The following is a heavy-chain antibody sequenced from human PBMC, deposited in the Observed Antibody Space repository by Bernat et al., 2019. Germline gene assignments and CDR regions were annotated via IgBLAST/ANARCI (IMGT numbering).Heavy chain of an antibody. D-gene: IGHD2-2*01. Sequence: QVQLQESGPGLVKPSQTLSLTCTVSGGSISSGGYYWSWIRQHPGKGLEWIGYIYYSGSTYYNPSLKSRVTISVDTSKNQFSLKLSSVTAADTAVYYCARAYCSSTSCYYTESFDYWGQGTLVTVSS. CDR1: GGSISSGGYY. J-gene: IGHJ4*02. V-gene: IGHV4-31*03. CDR3: ARAYCSSTSCYYTESFDY. CDR2: IYYSGST.